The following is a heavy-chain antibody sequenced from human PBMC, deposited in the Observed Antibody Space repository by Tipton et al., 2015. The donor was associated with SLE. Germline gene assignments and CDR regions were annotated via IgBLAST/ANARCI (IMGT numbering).Heavy chain of an antibody. CDR1: GGSISSYY. J-gene: IGHJ3*02. CDR3: AGVWGLGIAAFDI. D-gene: IGHD7-27*01. CDR2: IYYSGST. Sequence: TLSLTCTVSGGSISSYYWGWIRQPPGKGLEWIGYIYYSGSTNYNPSLKSRVTISVDTSTNQLSLKLSSVTAADTAVYYCAGVWGLGIAAFDIWGPGTMVTVSS. V-gene: IGHV4-59*01.